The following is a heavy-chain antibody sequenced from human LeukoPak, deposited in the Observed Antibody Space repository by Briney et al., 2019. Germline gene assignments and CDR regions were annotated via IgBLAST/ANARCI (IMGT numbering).Heavy chain of an antibody. CDR3: ARDRSTSRYYHGMDV. V-gene: IGHV3-21*01. Sequence: GGSLRLSCAASDSTFSSFSMRWVRQAPGKGLFWVAAISSRSAHIYYADSVKGRFTISRDDAKKSLYLEMNNLRADDTAVYYCARDRSTSRYYHGMDVWGPGTTVIVSS. CDR1: DSTFSSFS. CDR2: ISSRSAHI. D-gene: IGHD2-2*01. J-gene: IGHJ6*02.